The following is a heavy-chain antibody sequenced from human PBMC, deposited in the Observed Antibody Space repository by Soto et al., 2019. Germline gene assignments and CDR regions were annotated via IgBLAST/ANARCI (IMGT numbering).Heavy chain of an antibody. CDR1: GFTFSSYG. Sequence: QVQLVESGGGVVQPGRSLRLSCAASGFTFSSYGKHWVRQAPGKGLEWVALISYDGSDKYYADSVKGRFTISRDNSKNTLYLQMNSLRVEDTAVYYCGAGQYFYDYWGQGTLVTVSS. CDR2: ISYDGSDK. D-gene: IGHD6-13*01. CDR3: GAGQYFYDY. V-gene: IGHV3-30*03. J-gene: IGHJ4*02.